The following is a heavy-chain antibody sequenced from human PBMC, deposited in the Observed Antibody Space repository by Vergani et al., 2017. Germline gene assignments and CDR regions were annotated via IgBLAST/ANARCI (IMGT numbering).Heavy chain of an antibody. J-gene: IGHJ6*02. V-gene: IGHV3-23*01. CDR2: ISGSGGST. D-gene: IGHD3-10*01. CDR3: AMYYYGSGSYYIPLRAYYYGMDV. CDR1: GFTFSSYA. Sequence: EVQLLESGGGLVQPGGSLRLSCAASGFTFSSYAMSWVRQAPGKGLEWVSAISGSGGSTYYADSVKGRFTISRDNSKNTLYLQMNSLRAEDTAVYYCAMYYYGSGSYYIPLRAYYYGMDVWGQGTTVTVSS.